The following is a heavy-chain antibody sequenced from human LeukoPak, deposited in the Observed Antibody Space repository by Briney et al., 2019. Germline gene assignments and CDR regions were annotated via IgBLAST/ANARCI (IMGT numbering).Heavy chain of an antibody. V-gene: IGHV5-51*01. J-gene: IGHJ6*02. CDR3: ARHGGSGSYYYFYGLDA. D-gene: IGHD1-26*01. Sequence: GESLKISCQGSGYSSATYWIGWVRQMPGKGLEWMGIIYPGDSDTKYNPSFQGQVTISADRSITTAYLEWSSLKASDTATYYCARHGGSGSYYYFYGLDAWGPGTTVTVSS. CDR2: IYPGDSDT. CDR1: GYSSATYW.